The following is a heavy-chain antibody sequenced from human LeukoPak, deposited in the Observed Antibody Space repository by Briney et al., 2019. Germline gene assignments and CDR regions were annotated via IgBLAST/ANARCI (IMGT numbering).Heavy chain of an antibody. CDR3: ARGAGGYSSGGSRYGPFDY. Sequence: GASVKVSCKASGGTFSSYAISWVRQAPGQGLEWMGGIIPIFGTANYAQKFQGRVTITADESTSTAYMELSSLRSEDTAVYYCARGAGGYSSGGSRYGPFDYWGQGTLVTVSS. CDR1: GGTFSSYA. D-gene: IGHD2-15*01. V-gene: IGHV1-69*13. CDR2: IIPIFGTA. J-gene: IGHJ4*02.